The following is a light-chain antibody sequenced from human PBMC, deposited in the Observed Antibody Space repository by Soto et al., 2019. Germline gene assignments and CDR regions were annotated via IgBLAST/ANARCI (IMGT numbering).Light chain of an antibody. CDR3: QAWDNSVV. Sequence: SYELTQPPSVSVSPGQTASITCSGNKLGNKYTSWYQQKPGQSLVLVIYQDTKRPSGIPERFSGSNSGNTATLTISGTQAMDEADYYCQAWDNSVVFGGGTKLTVL. J-gene: IGLJ2*01. V-gene: IGLV3-1*01. CDR2: QDT. CDR1: KLGNKY.